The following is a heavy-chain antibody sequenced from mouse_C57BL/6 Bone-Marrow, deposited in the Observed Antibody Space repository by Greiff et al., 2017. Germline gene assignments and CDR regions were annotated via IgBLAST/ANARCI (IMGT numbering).Heavy chain of an antibody. Sequence: EVQLVESEGGLVQPGRSMKLSCTASGFTFSDYYMSWVRQVPEKGLEWVANINYDGSSTYYLDSLKSRFIISRNNAKNILYLQRSRLKSEDTATYYWTREHGSSYWYFDVWGTGTTVTVSS. CDR2: INYDGSST. V-gene: IGHV5-16*01. CDR1: GFTFSDYY. D-gene: IGHD1-1*01. CDR3: TREHGSSYWYFDV. J-gene: IGHJ1*03.